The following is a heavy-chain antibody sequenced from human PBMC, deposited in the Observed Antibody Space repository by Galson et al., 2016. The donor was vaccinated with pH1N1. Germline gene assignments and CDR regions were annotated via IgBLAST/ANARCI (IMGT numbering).Heavy chain of an antibody. CDR1: GFTFSNYW. V-gene: IGHV3-7*01. CDR2: IKEDGSET. D-gene: IGHD3-16*02. J-gene: IGHJ4*02. Sequence: SLRLSCAASGFTFSNYWMHWVRQVPGKGLEWVANIKEDGSETYYVGSVRGRFTISRDNAKSSLYLQMNSLRDEDTALYYCARAIGSRSAYWGQGTLVTVSS. CDR3: ARAIGSRSAY.